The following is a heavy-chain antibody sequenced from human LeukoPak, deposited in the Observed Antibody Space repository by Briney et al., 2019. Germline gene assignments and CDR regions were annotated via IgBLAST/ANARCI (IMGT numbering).Heavy chain of an antibody. D-gene: IGHD5-12*01. J-gene: IGHJ6*02. CDR1: GYTFTGYY. CDR2: INPNSGGT. CDR3: ARDGTSSGYDSLPDGMDV. V-gene: IGHV1-2*02. Sequence: ASVKVSCKASGYTFTGYYMHWVRQAPGQGLEWMGWINPNSGGTNYAQKFQGRVTMTRDTSISTAYMELSRLRSDDTAVYYCARDGTSSGYDSLPDGMDVWGQGTTDTVS.